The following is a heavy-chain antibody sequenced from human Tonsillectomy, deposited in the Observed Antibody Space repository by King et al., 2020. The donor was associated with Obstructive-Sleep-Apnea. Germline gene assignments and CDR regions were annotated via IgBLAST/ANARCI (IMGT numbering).Heavy chain of an antibody. D-gene: IGHD5-18*01. J-gene: IGHJ2*01. V-gene: IGHV3-7*01. CDR3: ARDSDTTMITGYFDL. CDR1: GFRVSNYW. Sequence: VQLVESGGGLVQPGGSLRLSCAASGFRVSNYWMSWVRQAPGKGLEWVANIKQDGSEKYYVDSVKGRFTISRDNAKNSLYLQMNSLRAEDTAVYYCARDSDTTMITGYFDLWGRGTLVTVSS. CDR2: IKQDGSEK.